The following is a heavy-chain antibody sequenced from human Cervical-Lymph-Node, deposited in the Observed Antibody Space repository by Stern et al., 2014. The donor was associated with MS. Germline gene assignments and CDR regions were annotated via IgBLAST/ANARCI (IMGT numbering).Heavy chain of an antibody. V-gene: IGHV3-15*01. Sequence: EVQLVESGGGLVKPGGSLRLSCAASGFTFSNAWMSWVRQAPGKGLEWVGRIKSKTDGGTTDYAAPVKGRFTISRDDSKNTLYLQMNSLKTEDTAVYYCTTPIGSYWFRGGRDLFDYWGQGTLVTVSS. CDR2: IKSKTDGGTT. CDR3: TTPIGSYWFRGGRDLFDY. CDR1: GFTFSNAW. J-gene: IGHJ4*02. D-gene: IGHD1-26*01.